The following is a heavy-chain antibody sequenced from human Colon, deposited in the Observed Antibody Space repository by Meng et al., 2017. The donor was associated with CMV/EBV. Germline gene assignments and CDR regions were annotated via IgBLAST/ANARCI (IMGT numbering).Heavy chain of an antibody. D-gene: IGHD6-19*01. V-gene: IGHV3-20*03. CDR2: FNWNGGRT. J-gene: IGHJ4*02. CDR1: GFTFVDYG. Sequence: GGLLRPPFVAPGFTFVDYGMSWFPQAPGKGVEWVSGFNWNGGRTNYVDSVKGRFTISRNNAKNSLYLQMNSLRAEDTALYYCARQAYTSAWYLDYWGQGTLVTVSS. CDR3: ARQAYTSAWYLDY.